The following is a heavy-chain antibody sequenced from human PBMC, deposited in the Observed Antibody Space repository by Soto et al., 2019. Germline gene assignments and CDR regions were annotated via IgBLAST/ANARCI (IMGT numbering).Heavy chain of an antibody. CDR3: ARDFTYGSGSYLYYYGMDV. D-gene: IGHD3-10*01. CDR2: IYSGGST. CDR1: GFTVSSNY. J-gene: IGHJ6*02. Sequence: EVQLVESGGGLVQPGGSLRLSCAASGFTVSSNYMSWVRQAPGKGLEWVSVIYSGGSTYYADSVKGRFTISRDNSKNTLYLKMNSLRAEDTAVYYCARDFTYGSGSYLYYYGMDVWGQGNTVTVSS. V-gene: IGHV3-66*01.